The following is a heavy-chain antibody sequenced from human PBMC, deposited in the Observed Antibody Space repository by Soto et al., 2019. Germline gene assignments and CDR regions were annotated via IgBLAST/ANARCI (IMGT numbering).Heavy chain of an antibody. CDR3: ARDTGSSSWYYFLDY. J-gene: IGHJ4*02. V-gene: IGHV1-18*01. Sequence: ASVKVSCKASGYTFTTYGISWVRQAPGQGLEWMGWISASNDNTNYAQKLQGRVAMTTDTSTSTAYMELRSLRSDDTAMYYCARDTGSSSWYYFLDYWGQGTLVTVSS. CDR1: GYTFTTYG. CDR2: ISASNDNT. D-gene: IGHD6-13*01.